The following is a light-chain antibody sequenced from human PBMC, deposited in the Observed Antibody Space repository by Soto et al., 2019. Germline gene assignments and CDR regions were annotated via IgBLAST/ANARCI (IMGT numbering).Light chain of an antibody. CDR3: SSYTASATYV. Sequence: QSALTQPASVSGSPGQSITISCTGTSSDVGSYNYVSWYQQHPGKAPKLMIYEVSDRPSGISSRFSGSKSGNTASLTISGLQTEDEADYYCSSYTASATYVFATGTKLTVL. V-gene: IGLV2-14*01. J-gene: IGLJ1*01. CDR2: EVS. CDR1: SSDVGSYNY.